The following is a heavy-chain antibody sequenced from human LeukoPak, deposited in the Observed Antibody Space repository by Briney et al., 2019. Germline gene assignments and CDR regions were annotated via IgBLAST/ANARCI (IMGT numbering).Heavy chain of an antibody. CDR1: GFTFSSFV. V-gene: IGHV3-23*01. J-gene: IGHJ4*02. Sequence: GGSLRLSCAASGFTFSSFVMSWVRQAPGKGLERVSGITGGGGTAYYADFVKGRFTISRDNSKNTLFLQMNSLRAEDTAVYYCARGGLATDLDYWGQGTLVTVSS. CDR3: ARGGLATDLDY. D-gene: IGHD5-12*01. CDR2: ITGGGGTA.